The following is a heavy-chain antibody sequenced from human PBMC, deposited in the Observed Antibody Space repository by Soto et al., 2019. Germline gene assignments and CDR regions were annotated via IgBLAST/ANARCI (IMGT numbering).Heavy chain of an antibody. CDR3: ARGRRVVWWFDP. V-gene: IGHV1-8*01. Sequence: SVKVSCKASGYTFTSYDINWVRQATGQGLEWMGWMNPNSGNTGYAQKFQGRVTMTRNTSISTAYMELSSLRSEHPAVYSCARGRRVVWWFDPWGQGTLVTVSS. CDR1: GYTFTSYD. CDR2: MNPNSGNT. D-gene: IGHD2-8*01. J-gene: IGHJ5*02.